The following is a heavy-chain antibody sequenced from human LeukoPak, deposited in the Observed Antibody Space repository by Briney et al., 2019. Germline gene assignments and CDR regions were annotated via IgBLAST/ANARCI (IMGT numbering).Heavy chain of an antibody. CDR2: IIGSGGST. J-gene: IGHJ4*02. CDR1: GFTFSSYS. D-gene: IGHD6-19*01. CDR3: AKEPYSSGWYPFDY. V-gene: IGHV3-23*01. Sequence: GASLRLACAASGFTFSSYSMSWVRQAPGKGLEWVSAIIGSGGSTYYADSVKGRFTISRDNSKNTMYLQMNSLKAENTAVYYCAKEPYSSGWYPFDYWGQGTLVTVSS.